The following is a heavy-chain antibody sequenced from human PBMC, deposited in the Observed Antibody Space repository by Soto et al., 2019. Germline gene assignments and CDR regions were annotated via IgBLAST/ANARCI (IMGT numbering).Heavy chain of an antibody. J-gene: IGHJ4*02. Sequence: QVQLVQSGAEVKKPGSSVKVSCKASGGTFSSYAISWVRQAPGQGLEWMGGIIPIFGTANYAQKFQGRVTITADESTSTAYMELSSLRSEDTAVYYCASWLLSQIPRNFDYWGQGTLVTVSS. D-gene: IGHD3-22*01. V-gene: IGHV1-69*01. CDR1: GGTFSSYA. CDR3: ASWLLSQIPRNFDY. CDR2: IIPIFGTA.